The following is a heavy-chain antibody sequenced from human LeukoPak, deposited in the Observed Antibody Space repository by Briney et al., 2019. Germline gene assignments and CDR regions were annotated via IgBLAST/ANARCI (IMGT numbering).Heavy chain of an antibody. J-gene: IGHJ4*02. Sequence: PSETLSLTCTVSGGSISSYYWSWIRQPPGKGLEWIGYIYYSGSTNYNPSLKSRVTISVDTSKNHFSLKLSSVTAADTAVYYCARGASSSGFYFDYWGQGTLVTVSS. CDR3: ARGASSSGFYFDY. D-gene: IGHD3-22*01. CDR2: IYYSGST. V-gene: IGHV4-59*01. CDR1: GGSISSYY.